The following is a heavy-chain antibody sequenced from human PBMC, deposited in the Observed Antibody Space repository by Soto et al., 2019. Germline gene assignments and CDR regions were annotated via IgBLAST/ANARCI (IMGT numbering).Heavy chain of an antibody. J-gene: IGHJ6*02. CDR3: ARVDYYDGTVGGGMDV. V-gene: IGHV4-59*01. Sequence: PSETLSLTCTVSGGSISSYYWSWIRQPPGKGLEWIGYIYYSGSTNYNPSLKSRVTISVDTSKNQFSLKLSSVTAADTAVYYCARVDYYDGTVGGGMDVWGQGTTVTVSS. CDR2: IYYSGST. D-gene: IGHD3-22*01. CDR1: GGSISSYY.